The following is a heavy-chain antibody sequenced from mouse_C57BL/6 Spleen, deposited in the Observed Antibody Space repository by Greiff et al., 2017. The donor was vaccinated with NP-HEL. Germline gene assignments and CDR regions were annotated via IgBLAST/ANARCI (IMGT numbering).Heavy chain of an antibody. J-gene: IGHJ3*01. D-gene: IGHD1-1*01. Sequence: EVQLQQSGPVLVKPGASVKMSCKASGYTFTDYYMNWVKQSHGKSLEWIGVINPYNGGTSYNQKFKGKATLTVDKSSSTAYMELNSLTSEDSAVYYCAREEAKGSGPAGFAYWGQGTLVTVSA. CDR1: GYTFTDYY. V-gene: IGHV1-19*01. CDR3: AREEAKGSGPAGFAY. CDR2: INPYNGGT.